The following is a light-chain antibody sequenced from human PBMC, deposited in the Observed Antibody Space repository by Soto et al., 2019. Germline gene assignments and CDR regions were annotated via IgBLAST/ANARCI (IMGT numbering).Light chain of an antibody. V-gene: IGKV3-20*01. J-gene: IGKJ4*01. CDR3: QQYGSSLT. Sequence: EIVVTQSASTLSVSQGERATLSSRASQSVSSDLAWYQQKPGQAPRLLIYGASTRATGIPDRFSGSGSGTDSTLTIRRLEPEDFAVDYCQQYGSSLTFGGGTKVDIK. CDR1: QSVSSD. CDR2: GAS.